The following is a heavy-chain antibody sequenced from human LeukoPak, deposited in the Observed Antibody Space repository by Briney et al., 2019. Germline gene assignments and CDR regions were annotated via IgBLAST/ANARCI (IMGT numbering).Heavy chain of an antibody. CDR1: GGSISSGSYY. Sequence: SETLSLTCTVSGGSISSGSYYWSWIRQPAGKGLEWIGRIYTSGSTNYNPSLKSRVTISVDTSKNQFSLKLSSVTAADTAVYYCARFRSPRQRWLQFGYAFDIWGQGTMVTVSS. D-gene: IGHD5-24*01. J-gene: IGHJ3*02. CDR2: IYTSGST. CDR3: ARFRSPRQRWLQFGYAFDI. V-gene: IGHV4-61*02.